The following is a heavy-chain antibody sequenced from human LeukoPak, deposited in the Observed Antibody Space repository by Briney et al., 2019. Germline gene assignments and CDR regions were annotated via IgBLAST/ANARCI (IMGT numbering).Heavy chain of an antibody. CDR2: IYSGGST. V-gene: IGHV3-53*01. J-gene: IGHJ4*02. D-gene: IGHD2-8*02. Sequence: PGGSLRLSCAASGFTVSSNYMSWVRQAPGKGLEWVSVIYSGGSTYYADSVKGRFTISRDNSKNTLYLQMNSLRAEDTAVYYCAKATLVVYGTFDYWGQGTLVTVSS. CDR1: GFTVSSNY. CDR3: AKATLVVYGTFDY.